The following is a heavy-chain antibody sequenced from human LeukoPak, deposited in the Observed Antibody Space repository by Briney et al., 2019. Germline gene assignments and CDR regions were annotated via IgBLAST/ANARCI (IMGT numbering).Heavy chain of an antibody. CDR1: GGTFSSYA. V-gene: IGHV1-69*04. Sequence: ASVKVSCKASGGTFSSYAISWVRQAPGQGLEWMGRIIPILGIANYAQKFQGRVTITADKSTSTAYMELSSLRSEDTAVYYCARRLVAAIHDAFDIWGQGTMVTVSS. J-gene: IGHJ3*02. D-gene: IGHD2-15*01. CDR3: ARRLVAAIHDAFDI. CDR2: IIPILGIA.